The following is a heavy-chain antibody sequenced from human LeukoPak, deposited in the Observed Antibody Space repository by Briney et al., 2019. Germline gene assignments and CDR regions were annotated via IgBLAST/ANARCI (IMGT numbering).Heavy chain of an antibody. D-gene: IGHD3-10*01. CDR2: INWNGGST. V-gene: IGHV3-20*04. CDR1: GFTFDDYG. J-gene: IGHJ4*02. Sequence: GGSLRLSCAASGFTFDDYGMSRVRQAPGKGLEWVSGINWNGGSTGYADSVKGRFTISRDNSKNTLYLQMNSLRAEDTAVYYCARENTGVRGVDFDYWGQGTLVTVSS. CDR3: ARENTGVRGVDFDY.